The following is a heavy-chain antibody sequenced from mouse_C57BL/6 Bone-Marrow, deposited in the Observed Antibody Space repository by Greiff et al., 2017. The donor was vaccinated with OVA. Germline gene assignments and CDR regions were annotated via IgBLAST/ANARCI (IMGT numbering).Heavy chain of an antibody. CDR2: IYPSDSET. V-gene: IGHV1-61*01. J-gene: IGHJ4*01. D-gene: IGHD1-1*01. Sequence: VQLQQPGAELVRPGSSVKLSCKASGYTFTSYWMDWVKQRPGQGLEWIGNIYPSDSETHYNQKFKDKATLTVDKSSSTAYMQLSSLTSEDSAVYYCAREENYYGSRKYYYAMDYWGQGTSVTVSS. CDR3: AREENYYGSRKYYYAMDY. CDR1: GYTFTSYW.